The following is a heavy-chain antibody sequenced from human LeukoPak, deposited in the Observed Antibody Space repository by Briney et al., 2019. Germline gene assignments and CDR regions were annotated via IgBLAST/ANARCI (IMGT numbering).Heavy chain of an antibody. CDR3: ARESGLYGSGSRY. V-gene: IGHV3-30*02. J-gene: IGHJ4*02. D-gene: IGHD3-10*01. CDR2: IRYDGSNK. Sequence: TGGSLRLSCAASGFTFSSYGMHWVRQAPGRGLEWVAFIRYDGSNKYYADSVKGRFTISRDNSKNTLYLQMNSLRPDDTAVYYCARESGLYGSGSRYWGQGTLVTVSS. CDR1: GFTFSSYG.